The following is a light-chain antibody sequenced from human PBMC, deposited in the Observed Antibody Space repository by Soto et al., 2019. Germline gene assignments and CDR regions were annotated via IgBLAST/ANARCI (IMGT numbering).Light chain of an antibody. CDR3: QQYDNLRRALT. J-gene: IGKJ4*01. V-gene: IGKV1-33*01. Sequence: DIQMTQSPSSLSASVGDRVTITCQASQDISNYLNWYQQKPGKAPKLLIYDASNLETGVPSRFSGSGSGTDFTFTISSLQPEDIATYYCQQYDNLRRALTVGGGTKVDIK. CDR1: QDISNY. CDR2: DAS.